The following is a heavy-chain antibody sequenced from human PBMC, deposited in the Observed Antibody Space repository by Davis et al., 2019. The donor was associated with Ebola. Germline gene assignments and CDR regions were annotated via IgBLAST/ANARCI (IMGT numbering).Heavy chain of an antibody. V-gene: IGHV3-74*01. D-gene: IGHD3-22*01. CDR3: ARGRADYYDSSGYYSPGIDY. CDR1: GFTFSDRW. Sequence: GESLKISCAASGFTFSDRWLTWVRQAPGKGLVWVSRINSDGSSTSYADSVKGRFTISRDNAKNTLYLQMNSLRAEDTAVYYCARGRADYYDSSGYYSPGIDYWGQGTLVTVSS. J-gene: IGHJ4*02. CDR2: INSDGSST.